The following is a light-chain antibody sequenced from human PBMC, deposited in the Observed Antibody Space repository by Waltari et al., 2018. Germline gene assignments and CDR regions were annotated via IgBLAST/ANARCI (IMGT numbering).Light chain of an antibody. CDR2: ATS. CDR1: ENNGSY. V-gene: IGKV1-39*01. CDR3: QHTFETPYS. J-gene: IGKJ2*01. Sequence: DIQMTQSPSSLSASIGDRVTITCRASENNGSYLNWYQQRTGEAPKLLIYATSTLQTEVPSRFSGSGSRTDFTLTISSLQPEDFATYYCQHTFETPYSFGQGTKLESK.